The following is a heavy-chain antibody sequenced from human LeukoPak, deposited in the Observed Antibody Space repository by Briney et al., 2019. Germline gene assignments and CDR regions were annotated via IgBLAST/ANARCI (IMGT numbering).Heavy chain of an antibody. Sequence: GGSLGLSCAASGFTFSSYGMHWVRQAPGKGLEWVAVIWYDGSNKYYADSVKGRFTISRDNSKNTLYLQMNSLRAEDTAIYYCAKTSRGNSGYDSPFDYWGQGTLVTVSS. CDR3: AKTSRGNSGYDSPFDY. CDR1: GFTFSSYG. J-gene: IGHJ4*02. CDR2: IWYDGSNK. D-gene: IGHD5-12*01. V-gene: IGHV3-33*06.